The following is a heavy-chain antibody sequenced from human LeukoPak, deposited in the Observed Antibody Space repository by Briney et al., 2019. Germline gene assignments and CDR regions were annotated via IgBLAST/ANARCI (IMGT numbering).Heavy chain of an antibody. CDR1: GYTFTRYA. CDR2: TNTNTGNP. D-gene: IGHD3-22*01. J-gene: IGHJ4*02. V-gene: IGHV7-4-1*02. CDR3: ARGRSPYYYDSSGPFGPSDY. Sequence: ASVKVSCKASGYTFTRYAVNWERQAPGQRLESMGWTNTNTGNPTYAQGFTGRFVFSLDTSVSTAYLQISSLKAEDTAVYYCARGRSPYYYDSSGPFGPSDYWGQGTLVTVSS.